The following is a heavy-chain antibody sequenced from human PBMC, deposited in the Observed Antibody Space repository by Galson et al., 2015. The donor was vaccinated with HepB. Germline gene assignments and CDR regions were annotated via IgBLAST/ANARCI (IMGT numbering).Heavy chain of an antibody. J-gene: IGHJ2*01. CDR3: AKNSGSYSLHWYFDL. CDR2: IWYDGSNK. Sequence: SLRLSCAASGFTFSSYDMHWVRQAPGKGLEWVAVIWYDGSNKYYADSVKGRFTISRDNSKNTLYLQMNSLRAEDTAVYYCAKNSGSYSLHWYFDLWGRGTLVTVSS. V-gene: IGHV3-33*08. CDR1: GFTFSSYD. D-gene: IGHD1-26*01.